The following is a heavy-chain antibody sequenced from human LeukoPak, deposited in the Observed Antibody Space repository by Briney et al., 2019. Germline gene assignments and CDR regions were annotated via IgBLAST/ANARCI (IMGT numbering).Heavy chain of an antibody. CDR3: ARGEVTVATPFVVY. CDR2: INANSGGT. D-gene: IGHD4-23*01. CDR1: GYTFTGYY. V-gene: IGHV1-2*02. Sequence: ASVKVSCKASGYTFTGYYIHWVRQAPGQGLEWMGWINANSGGTNYAQKFQGRVTMTRDTSISTTYMELSSLRSDDTAVYFCARGEVTVATPFVVYWGQGTLVTVSS. J-gene: IGHJ4*02.